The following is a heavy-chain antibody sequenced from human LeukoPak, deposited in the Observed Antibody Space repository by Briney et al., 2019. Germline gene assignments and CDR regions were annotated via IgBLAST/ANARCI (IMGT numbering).Heavy chain of an antibody. Sequence: GGSLRLSCAASGFTVSSNYMSWVRQAPGKGLEWVSVIYSGGSTYYADSVKGRFTISRDNSKNTLYLQMNSLRAEDTAVYYCARAPGVAPFDYWGQGTLVTVSS. V-gene: IGHV3-53*01. CDR1: GFTVSSNY. D-gene: IGHD3-3*01. CDR2: IYSGGST. CDR3: ARAPGVAPFDY. J-gene: IGHJ4*02.